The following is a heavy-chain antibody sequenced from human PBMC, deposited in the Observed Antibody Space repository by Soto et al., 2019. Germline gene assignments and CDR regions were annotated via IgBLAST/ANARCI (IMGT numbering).Heavy chain of an antibody. CDR1: GYTFTGYY. CDR3: ARVAHFWSGHGPHYNEYYFDY. CDR2: INPNSGGT. V-gene: IGHV1-2*04. Sequence: GASVKVSCKASGYTFTGYYMHWVRQAPGQGLEWMGWINPNSGGTNYAQKFQGWVTMTRDTSISTAYMELSRLRSDDTAVYYCARVAHFWSGHGPHYNEYYFDYGGQGTLVTVSS. D-gene: IGHD3-3*02. J-gene: IGHJ4*02.